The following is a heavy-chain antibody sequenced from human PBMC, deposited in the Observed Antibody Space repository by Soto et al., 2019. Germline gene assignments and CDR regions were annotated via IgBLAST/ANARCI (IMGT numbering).Heavy chain of an antibody. J-gene: IGHJ4*02. CDR2: ISGSGGST. CDR1: GFTFSSYA. V-gene: IGHV3-23*01. CDR3: SKRGAGHYFDY. D-gene: IGHD6-19*01. Sequence: EVQLLESGGGLVQPGGSLRLSCAASGFTFSSYAMSWVRQAPGKGLEWVSVISGSGGSTYYADSVKGRFTISRDNSKNTLYLQINSLRAEDTAVYYCSKRGAGHYFDYWGQGNLVTVSS.